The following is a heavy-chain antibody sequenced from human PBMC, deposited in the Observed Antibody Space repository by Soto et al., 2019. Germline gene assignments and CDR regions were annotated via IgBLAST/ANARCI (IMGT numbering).Heavy chain of an antibody. Sequence: SGTGSGLTRDGYSMHWVRQAPGKGLEWVSGISWNSDNMGYADSVKGRFTISRDNVKNSLYLQMNSLRAEDTALYYCAKDLYSNYGDAFDIWGQGTMVTVSS. CDR3: AKDLYSNYGDAFDI. D-gene: IGHD4-4*01. CDR2: ISWNSDNM. CDR1: GLTRDGYS. V-gene: IGHV3-9*01. J-gene: IGHJ3*02.